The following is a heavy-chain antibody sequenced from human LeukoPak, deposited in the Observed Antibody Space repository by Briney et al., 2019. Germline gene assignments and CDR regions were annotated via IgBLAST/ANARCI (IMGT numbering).Heavy chain of an antibody. Sequence: SETLSLTCTVSGGYISSGDYYWSWIRQPPGKGLVWIGYIDYSGYTSYNPSLKSRVTMSVDPSKNQFSLKLRSLTAADTAVYYCAFRGYSYGSWYFDLWGRGTLVTVSS. CDR2: IDYSGYT. CDR3: AFRGYSYGSWYFDL. J-gene: IGHJ2*01. V-gene: IGHV4-30-4*01. CDR1: GGYISSGDYY. D-gene: IGHD5-18*01.